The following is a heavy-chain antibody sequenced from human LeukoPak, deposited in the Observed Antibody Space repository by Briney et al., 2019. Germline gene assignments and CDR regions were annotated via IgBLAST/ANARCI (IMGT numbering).Heavy chain of an antibody. CDR1: GFTFSSYG. V-gene: IGHV3-30*18. CDR3: AKAIAAAGTLVY. CDR2: IPYDGSNK. Sequence: PGGSLRLSCAASGFTFSSYGMHWVRQAPGKGLEWVAVIPYDGSNKYYADSVKGRFTISRDNSKNTLYLQMNSLRAEDTAVYYCAKAIAAAGTLVYWGQGTLVTVSS. D-gene: IGHD6-13*01. J-gene: IGHJ4*02.